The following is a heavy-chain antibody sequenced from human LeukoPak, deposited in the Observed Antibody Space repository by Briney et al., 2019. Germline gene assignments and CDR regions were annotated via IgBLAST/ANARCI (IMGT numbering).Heavy chain of an antibody. Sequence: SETLSLTCAVSGGSISSGGYSWSWIRQPPGKGLEWIGYIYHSGSTYYNPSLKSRVTISVDRSKNQFSLKLSSVTAADTAVYYCVSQTPWGNDAFDIWGQGTMVTVSS. CDR1: GGSISSGGYS. V-gene: IGHV4-30-2*01. D-gene: IGHD7-27*01. CDR3: VSQTPWGNDAFDI. CDR2: IYHSGST. J-gene: IGHJ3*02.